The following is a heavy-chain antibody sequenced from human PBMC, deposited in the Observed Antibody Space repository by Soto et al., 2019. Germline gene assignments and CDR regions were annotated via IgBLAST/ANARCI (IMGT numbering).Heavy chain of an antibody. CDR1: PFSVTNNNY. V-gene: IGHV4-4*02. CDR2: IYHSGGT. D-gene: IGHD3-9*01. Sequence: PSETLSLTCTVSPFSVTNNNYWNWVRQSPGKALEWIGEIYHSGGTYYNPSLSGRATISVDKSKNQISLKLMSVSAADTAVYYCGRLEGLATISYYFDYWGQGALVTVSS. CDR3: GRLEGLATISYYFDY. J-gene: IGHJ4*02.